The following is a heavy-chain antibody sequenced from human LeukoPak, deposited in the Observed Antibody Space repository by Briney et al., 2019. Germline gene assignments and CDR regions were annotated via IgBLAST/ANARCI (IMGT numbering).Heavy chain of an antibody. J-gene: IGHJ4*02. CDR2: IKQDGSEK. CDR1: GFTFSSYW. Sequence: GGSLRLSCAASGFTFSSYWMSWVRQAPGKGREWVANIKQDGSEKNYVDSVKGRFTISRDNAKNSLYLQMNSLRAEDTAVYYCASKGQWLVSYFDYWGQGTLVTVSS. D-gene: IGHD6-19*01. CDR3: ASKGQWLVSYFDY. V-gene: IGHV3-7*01.